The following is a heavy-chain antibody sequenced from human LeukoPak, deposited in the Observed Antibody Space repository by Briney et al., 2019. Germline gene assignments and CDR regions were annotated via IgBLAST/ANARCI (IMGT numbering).Heavy chain of an antibody. D-gene: IGHD3-10*01. CDR3: ASSAPELLWFGRGLLH. CDR2: INHSGST. J-gene: IGHJ4*02. CDR1: GWSLSGYY. V-gene: IGHV4-34*01. Sequence: SETLSLTCAVYGWSLSGYYWSWIRQPPGKGLEWMGGINHSGSTNYNPSLKSRVTISVDTSKNQFSLKLSSVTAADTAVYYCASSAPELLWFGRGLLHWGPGTLVTVSS.